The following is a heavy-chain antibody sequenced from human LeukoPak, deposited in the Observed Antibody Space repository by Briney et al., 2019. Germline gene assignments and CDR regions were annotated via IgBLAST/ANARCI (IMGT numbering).Heavy chain of an antibody. CDR3: ARESVPVNEYSY. CDR1: GYTFTGYY. D-gene: IGHD6-6*01. V-gene: IGHV1-2*02. CDR2: INPNSGGT. J-gene: IGHJ4*02. Sequence: ASVKVSCKASGYTFTGYYTHWVRQAPGQGLEWMGWINPNSGGTNYAQKFQGRVTTTRDTSISTAYMELSRLRSDDTAVYYCARESVPVNEYSYWGQGTLVTVSS.